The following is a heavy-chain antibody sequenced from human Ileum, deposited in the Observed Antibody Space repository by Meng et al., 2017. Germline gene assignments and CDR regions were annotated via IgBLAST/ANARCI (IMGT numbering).Heavy chain of an antibody. D-gene: IGHD6-13*01. CDR3: VRGGMYSNV. CDR2: IKQDGSEK. V-gene: IGHV3-7*04. J-gene: IGHJ3*01. CDR1: GFTFTTYC. Sequence: GGSLTLSCVASGFTFTTYCKSWVRQVPGKGLEWVANIKQDGSEKNYLDSVKGRFTISRDNAKNSLYLQMNSLRVDDTALYYCVRGGMYSNVWGQGTMVTVSS.